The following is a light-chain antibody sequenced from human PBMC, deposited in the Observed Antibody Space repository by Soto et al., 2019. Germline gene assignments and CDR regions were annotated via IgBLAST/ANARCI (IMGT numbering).Light chain of an antibody. CDR3: AAWDDSLNAYV. J-gene: IGLJ1*01. CDR1: SSNIGTNA. CDR2: YDT. V-gene: IGLV1-36*01. Sequence: QSVLTQPPSVSEAPGQRIAISCSGSSSNIGTNAVTWYQHLPGKAPKVLIHYDTLLPSVVFDRFSGSRSGTSASLAISRVQSEDEADYYCAAWDDSLNAYVFGNGTKLTVL.